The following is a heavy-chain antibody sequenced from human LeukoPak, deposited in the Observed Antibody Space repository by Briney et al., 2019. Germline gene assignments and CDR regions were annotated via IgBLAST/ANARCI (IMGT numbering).Heavy chain of an antibody. Sequence: GGSLRLSCAASGFTFSNYWMAWVRQAPGKGLEWVAFIRYDGSNKYYADSVKGRFSISRDNSKNTLYLQMNSLRAEDTAVYYCAKLLERPIDYWGQGTLVTVSS. CDR1: GFTFSNYW. V-gene: IGHV3-30*02. J-gene: IGHJ4*02. CDR2: IRYDGSNK. CDR3: AKLLERPIDY.